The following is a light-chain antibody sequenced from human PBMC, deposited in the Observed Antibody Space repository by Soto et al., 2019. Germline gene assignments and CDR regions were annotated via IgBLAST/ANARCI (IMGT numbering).Light chain of an antibody. CDR3: QQRSSWPRT. V-gene: IGKV3-11*01. CDR2: DAS. J-gene: IGKJ1*01. Sequence: EIVLTQSPATLSLSPGERPTLSCRASQSVSSYLAWYQQKPGQVPRLVIYDASNRATGIPGRFSGSGSGTDFTLTISSLEPEDFGVYYCQQRSSWPRTFGQGTKVEIK. CDR1: QSVSSY.